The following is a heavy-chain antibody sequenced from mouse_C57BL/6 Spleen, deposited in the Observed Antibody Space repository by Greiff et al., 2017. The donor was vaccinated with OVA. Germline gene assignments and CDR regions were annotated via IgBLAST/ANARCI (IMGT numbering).Heavy chain of an antibody. CDR3: TPSYYYGSSYVYFGV. CDR2: IDPEDGDT. CDR1: GFNIKDYY. V-gene: IGHV14-1*01. D-gene: IGHD1-1*01. J-gene: IGHJ1*03. Sequence: VQLQQSGAELVRPGASVKLSCTASGFNIKDYYMHWVKQRPEQGLEWIGRIDPEDGDTEYAPKFQGKATMTADTSSNTAYLQLSSLTSEDTAVYYCTPSYYYGSSYVYFGVWGTGTTGTVAS.